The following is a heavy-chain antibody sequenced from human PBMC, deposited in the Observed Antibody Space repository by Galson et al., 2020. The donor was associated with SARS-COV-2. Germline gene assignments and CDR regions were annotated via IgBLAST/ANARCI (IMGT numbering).Heavy chain of an antibody. D-gene: IGHD1-26*01. Sequence: ASVKVSCKASGYTFTSYDINWVRQATGQGLEWMGWMNPNSGNTGYAQKFQGRVTMTRNTSISTAYMELSSLRSEDTAVYYCALRWELLYDAFDIWGQGTMVTVSS. J-gene: IGHJ3*02. CDR2: MNPNSGNT. CDR3: ALRWELLYDAFDI. CDR1: GYTFTSYD. V-gene: IGHV1-8*01.